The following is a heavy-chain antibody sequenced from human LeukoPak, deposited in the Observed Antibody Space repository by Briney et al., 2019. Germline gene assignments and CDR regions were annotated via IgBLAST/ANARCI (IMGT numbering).Heavy chain of an antibody. CDR3: ARDNSYTYGDYWGYYYYYYMDV. CDR2: IKQDGSEK. V-gene: IGHV3-7*01. CDR1: GFTFSSYW. J-gene: IGHJ6*03. Sequence: PGGSLRLSCAASGFTFSSYWMGWVRQAPGKGLEWVANIKQDGSEKYYVDSVKGRFTISRDNAKNSLYLQMNSLRAEDTAVYYCARDNSYTYGDYWGYYYYYYMDVWGKGTTVTISS. D-gene: IGHD4-17*01.